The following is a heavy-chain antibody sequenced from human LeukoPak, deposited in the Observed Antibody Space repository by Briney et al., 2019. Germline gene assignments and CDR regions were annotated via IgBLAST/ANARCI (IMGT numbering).Heavy chain of an antibody. V-gene: IGHV4-34*01. D-gene: IGHD3-3*01. J-gene: IGHJ6*03. Sequence: PSETLSLTCAVYGGSLSGYYWSWIRQPPGKGLEWIGEINHSGSTNYNPSLKSRVTISVDTSKNQFSLKLSSVTAADTAVYYCARGMTLDYDFWSGYSRSQRRKGRIYYMDVWGKGTTVTVSS. CDR1: GGSLSGYY. CDR2: INHSGST. CDR3: ARGMTLDYDFWSGYSRSQRRKGRIYYMDV.